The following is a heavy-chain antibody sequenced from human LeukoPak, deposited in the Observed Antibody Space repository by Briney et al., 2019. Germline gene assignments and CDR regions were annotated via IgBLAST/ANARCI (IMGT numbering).Heavy chain of an antibody. V-gene: IGHV3-30*18. D-gene: IGHD3-22*01. CDR1: GFTFSSYG. CDR2: ISYDGSNK. J-gene: IGHJ3*02. CDR3: AKDLYYYDSSGYAFDI. Sequence: PGRSLRLSCAASGFTFSSYGMHWVRQAPGKGLEWVAVISYDGSNKYYADSVKGQFTISRDNSKNTLYLQMNSLRAEDTAVYYCAKDLYYYDSSGYAFDIWGQGTMVTVSS.